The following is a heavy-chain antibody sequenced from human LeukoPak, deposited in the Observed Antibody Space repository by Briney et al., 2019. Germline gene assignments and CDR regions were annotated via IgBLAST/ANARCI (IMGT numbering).Heavy chain of an antibody. CDR2: INTDGSST. CDR3: ARESPQTDAFDI. V-gene: IGHV3-74*01. CDR1: GFTLSNYW. J-gene: IGHJ3*02. Sequence: GSLRLSCSASGFTLSNYWIHWVRQAPGKGLVWVSRINTDGSSTNYADSVRGRFTISRDNAKNSLYLQMNSLRAEDTAVYYCARESPQTDAFDIWGQGTMVTVSS.